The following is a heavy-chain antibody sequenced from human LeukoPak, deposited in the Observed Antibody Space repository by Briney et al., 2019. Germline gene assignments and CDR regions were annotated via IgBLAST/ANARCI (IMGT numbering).Heavy chain of an antibody. D-gene: IGHD4-17*01. CDR3: ARHLTDDYGDYVHDY. J-gene: IGHJ4*02. Sequence: SETLSLTCTVSGGSISSSSYYWGWIRPPPGKGLEWIGYIYYSGSTNYNPSLKSRVTISVDTSKNQFSLKLSSVTAADTAVYYCARHLTDDYGDYVHDYWGQGTLVTVSS. V-gene: IGHV4-61*05. CDR2: IYYSGST. CDR1: GGSISSSSYY.